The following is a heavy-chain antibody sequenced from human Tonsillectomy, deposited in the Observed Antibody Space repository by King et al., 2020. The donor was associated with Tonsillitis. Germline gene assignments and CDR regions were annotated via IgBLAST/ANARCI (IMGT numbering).Heavy chain of an antibody. CDR2: IKSKTDGGTT. D-gene: IGHD6-19*01. J-gene: IGHJ4*02. Sequence: GQLVQSGGGLVKPGGSLRLSCAASGFTFSNAWMSWVRQAPGKGLEWVGRIKSKTDGGTTDYAAPVKGRFTISREDSKNTLYLQMNSLKTEDTAVYYCTAESIAVAGSFDYWGQGTLVTVSS. CDR3: TAESIAVAGSFDY. V-gene: IGHV3-15*01. CDR1: GFTFSNAW.